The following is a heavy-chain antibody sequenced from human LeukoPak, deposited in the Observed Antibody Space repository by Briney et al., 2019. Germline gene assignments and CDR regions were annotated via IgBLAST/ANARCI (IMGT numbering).Heavy chain of an antibody. J-gene: IGHJ5*02. CDR1: GYTFTSYY. V-gene: IGHV1-46*03. CDR2: INPSGGST. D-gene: IGHD2-2*01. CDR3: ARAPSVPRFDP. Sequence: ASVKVSCKASGYTFTSYYMHWVRQAPGQGLEWMGIINPSGGSTSYAQKFQGRGTMTRDTSTSTDYMELSSLRSEDTAVYYCARAPSVPRFDPWGQGTLVTVSS.